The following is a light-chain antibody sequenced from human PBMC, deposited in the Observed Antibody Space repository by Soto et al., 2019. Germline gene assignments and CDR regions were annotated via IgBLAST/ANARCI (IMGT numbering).Light chain of an antibody. CDR1: QSISNY. V-gene: IGKV3-11*01. J-gene: IGKJ1*01. Sequence: EIVFTQSPATLSLSPGERATLSCRASQSISNYLAWYHQKPGQAPRLLIYDASNRATGIPARFGGSGSGTEFTLTISSLQPEDSATYYCQQHNSSPWTFGQGTKV. CDR3: QQHNSSPWT. CDR2: DAS.